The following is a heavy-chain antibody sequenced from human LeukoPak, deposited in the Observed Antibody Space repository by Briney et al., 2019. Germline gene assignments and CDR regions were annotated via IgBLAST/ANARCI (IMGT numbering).Heavy chain of an antibody. CDR2: ISWNGGSK. CDR1: GFSFDDYA. CDR3: AKGYYDILTDWGYFDY. D-gene: IGHD3-9*01. V-gene: IGHV3-9*03. J-gene: IGHJ4*02. Sequence: PGGSLRPSCAASGFSFDDYAMHWVRQAPGKGLEWVSGISWNGGSKGYADSVKGRFTISRDNAKNSLYLQMNSLRAEDMALYYCAKGYYDILTDWGYFDYWGQGSLVTVSS.